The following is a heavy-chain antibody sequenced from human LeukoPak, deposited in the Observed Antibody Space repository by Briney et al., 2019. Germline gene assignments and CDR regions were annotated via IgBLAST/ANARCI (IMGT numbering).Heavy chain of an antibody. Sequence: SAKVSCTASGGTFSSYAISWVRQAPGQGLEWMGGIIPIFGTANYAQKFQGRVTITADESTSTAYMELSSLRSEDTAVYYCASNYYDSSGYYLPYWGQGTLVTVSS. J-gene: IGHJ4*02. V-gene: IGHV1-69*13. CDR1: GGTFSSYA. CDR2: IIPIFGTA. D-gene: IGHD3-22*01. CDR3: ASNYYDSSGYYLPY.